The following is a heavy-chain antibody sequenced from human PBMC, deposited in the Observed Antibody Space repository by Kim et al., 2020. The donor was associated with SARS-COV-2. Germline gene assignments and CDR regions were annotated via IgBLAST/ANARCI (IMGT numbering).Heavy chain of an antibody. Sequence: GESLKISCKGSGYSFTSYWIGWVRQMPGKGLEWMGIIYPGDSDTRYSPSFLGQVTISADKSISTAYLQWSSLKASDTAMYYCARSVSSSWGYFDYWGQGTLVTVSS. J-gene: IGHJ4*02. CDR1: GYSFTSYW. CDR3: ARSVSSSWGYFDY. D-gene: IGHD6-13*01. CDR2: IYPGDSDT. V-gene: IGHV5-51*01.